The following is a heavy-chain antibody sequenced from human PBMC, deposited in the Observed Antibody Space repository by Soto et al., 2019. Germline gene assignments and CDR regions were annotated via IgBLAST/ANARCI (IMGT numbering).Heavy chain of an antibody. V-gene: IGHV3-30*03. CDR2: ISYDGSNK. Sequence: QVQLVESGGGVVQPGRSLRLSCAASGFTFSSYGMHWVRQAPGKGLEWVTVISYDGSNKYYADSVKGRFTISRDNAKNSLYLQMDSLRAEDSAVYYCASTTVVAATFDFWGQGTLVTVSS. D-gene: IGHD2-15*01. CDR1: GFTFSSYG. CDR3: ASTTVVAATFDF. J-gene: IGHJ4*02.